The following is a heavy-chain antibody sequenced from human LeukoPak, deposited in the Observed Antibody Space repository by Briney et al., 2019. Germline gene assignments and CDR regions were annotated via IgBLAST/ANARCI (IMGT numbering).Heavy chain of an antibody. J-gene: IGHJ4*02. V-gene: IGHV3-23*01. CDR2: ISGSGGST. CDR1: GFTFSSYA. Sequence: GGSLRLSCAASGFTFSSYAMSWVRQAPGKGLEWVSAISGSGGSTCYADSVKGRFTISRDNSKNTLYLQMNSLRAEDTAVYYCAKGRGYCSSTSCYWSGCDYWGQGTLVTVSS. CDR3: AKGRGYCSSTSCYWSGCDY. D-gene: IGHD2-2*01.